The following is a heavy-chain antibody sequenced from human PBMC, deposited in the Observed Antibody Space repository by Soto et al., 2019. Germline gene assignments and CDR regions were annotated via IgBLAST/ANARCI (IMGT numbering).Heavy chain of an antibody. V-gene: IGHV3-33*01. CDR2: IWYDGSNK. CDR3: ASDGGSEGSGWRNFDY. Sequence: QVQLVESGGGVVQPGRSLTLSCAGSGFTFSGYSFHWVRLAPGKGLEWVAVIWYDGSNKYYADFVKGRFTISRDNSKNTLYLQMDSLRVEDTALYYCASDGGSEGSGWRNFDYWGQGTQVTVSS. J-gene: IGHJ4*02. CDR1: GFTFSGYS. D-gene: IGHD6-25*01.